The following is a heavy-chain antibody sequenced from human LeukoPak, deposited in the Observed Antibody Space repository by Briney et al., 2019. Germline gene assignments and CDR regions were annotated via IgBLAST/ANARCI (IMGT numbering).Heavy chain of an antibody. J-gene: IGHJ4*02. CDR3: ARAENYDSSGSQDY. V-gene: IGHV1-2*02. Sequence: ASVKVSCKASGYTFTGYYMHWVLQASGQGLEWMGWINPNSGGTNYAQKFQGRVTMTRDTSISTAYMELSRLRSDDTAVYYCARAENYDSSGSQDYWGQGTLVTVSS. D-gene: IGHD3-22*01. CDR1: GYTFTGYY. CDR2: INPNSGGT.